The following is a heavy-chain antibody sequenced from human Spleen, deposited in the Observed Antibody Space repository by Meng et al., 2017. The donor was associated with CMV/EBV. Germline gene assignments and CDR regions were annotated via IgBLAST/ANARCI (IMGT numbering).Heavy chain of an antibody. V-gene: IGHV3-43*01. D-gene: IGHD5-24*01. Sequence: GESLKISCAASGFTFDDYAMHWVRQAPGKGLEWVSLISWDGGSTYSADSVKGRFTISRDNSKNSLYLQMNSLRTEDTALYYCAKDIEMTTIGNYYYYGMDVWGQGTTVTVSS. CDR3: AKDIEMTTIGNYYYYGMDV. CDR2: ISWDGGST. J-gene: IGHJ6*02. CDR1: GFTFDDYA.